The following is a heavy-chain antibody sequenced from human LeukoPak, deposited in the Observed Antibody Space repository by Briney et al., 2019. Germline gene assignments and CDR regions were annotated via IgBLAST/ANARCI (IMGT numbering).Heavy chain of an antibody. CDR1: GYTFTTYG. Sequence: ASVKVSCKASGYTFTTYGINWVRQAPGQGLEWMGWISAYNGNTNYAQNLQGRVTLTTDTSASTAYMELRSLRSDDTAVYYCARDLIASRPGWFDPWGQGTLVIVSS. V-gene: IGHV1-18*01. J-gene: IGHJ5*02. CDR2: ISAYNGNT. D-gene: IGHD6-6*01. CDR3: ARDLIASRPGWFDP.